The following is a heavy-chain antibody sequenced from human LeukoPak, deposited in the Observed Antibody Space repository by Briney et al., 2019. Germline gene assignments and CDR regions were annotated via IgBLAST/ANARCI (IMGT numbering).Heavy chain of an antibody. V-gene: IGHV4-59*08. D-gene: IGHD2-15*01. Sequence: SETLSLTCTVSGGSISSYYWSWIRQPPGKGLEWIGYIYSSGSTTYNPSLKSRVTISVDTSKNQFSLKLSSVTAADTVVYYCARRYCSDGSCYSSLDFWGQGTLVTVSS. J-gene: IGHJ4*02. CDR1: GGSISSYY. CDR3: ARRYCSDGSCYSSLDF. CDR2: IYSSGST.